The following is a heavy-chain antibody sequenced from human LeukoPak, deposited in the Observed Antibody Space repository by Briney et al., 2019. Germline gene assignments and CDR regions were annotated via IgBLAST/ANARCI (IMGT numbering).Heavy chain of an antibody. V-gene: IGHV1-18*01. Sequence: ASVKASCKASGYTFTSYGISWVRQAPGQGLEWMGWISAYNGNTNYAQKLQGRVTMTTDTSTSTAYMELRSLRSDDTAVYYCARLHEWYSSGWFKDYWGQGTLVTVSS. CDR2: ISAYNGNT. J-gene: IGHJ4*02. D-gene: IGHD6-19*01. CDR1: GYTFTSYG. CDR3: ARLHEWYSSGWFKDY.